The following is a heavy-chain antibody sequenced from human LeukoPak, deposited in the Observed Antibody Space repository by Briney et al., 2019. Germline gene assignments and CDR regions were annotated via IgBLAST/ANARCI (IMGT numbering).Heavy chain of an antibody. D-gene: IGHD6-19*01. CDR1: GYTFTSYA. Sequence: ASVKVSCKASGYTFTSYAMNWVRQAPGQGLEWMGRIIPILGIANYAQKFQGRVTITADKSTSTAYMELSSLRSEDTAVYYCARQTGWYEPLSYEDYWGQGTLVTVSS. CDR3: ARQTGWYEPLSYEDY. J-gene: IGHJ4*02. CDR2: IIPILGIA. V-gene: IGHV1-69*04.